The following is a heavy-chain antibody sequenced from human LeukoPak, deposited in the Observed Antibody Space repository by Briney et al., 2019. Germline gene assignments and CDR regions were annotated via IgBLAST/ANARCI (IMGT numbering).Heavy chain of an antibody. CDR2: INPNSGGT. D-gene: IGHD3-22*01. CDR1: GYTFTGYY. Sequence: ASVKVSCKASGYTFTGYYMHWVRQAPGQGLEWMGWINPNSGGTNYAQKFQGRVTMTRDTSISTAYMELSRLRSDDTAVYYCARPMEYYDSSGYYFGYWGQGTLVTVSS. V-gene: IGHV1-2*02. J-gene: IGHJ4*02. CDR3: ARPMEYYDSSGYYFGY.